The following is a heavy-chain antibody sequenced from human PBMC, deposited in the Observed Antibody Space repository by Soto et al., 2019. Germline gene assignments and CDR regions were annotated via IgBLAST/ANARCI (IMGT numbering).Heavy chain of an antibody. Sequence: GGSLRLSCAASGFTFSSYWMSWVRQAPGKGLEWVANIKQDGSEKYYVDSVKGRFTISRDNAKNSLYLQMNSLRAEDTAVYYCARDSGYCSGGSCYHRGYYYGMDVWGQGTTVTVSS. J-gene: IGHJ6*02. CDR2: IKQDGSEK. CDR1: GFTFSSYW. V-gene: IGHV3-7*05. D-gene: IGHD2-15*01. CDR3: ARDSGYCSGGSCYHRGYYYGMDV.